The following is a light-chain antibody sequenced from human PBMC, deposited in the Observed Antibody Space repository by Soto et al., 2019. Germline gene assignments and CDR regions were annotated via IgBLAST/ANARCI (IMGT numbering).Light chain of an antibody. CDR2: DAS. V-gene: IGKV3-11*01. CDR1: QSVSSY. J-gene: IGKJ5*01. Sequence: EIVLTQSPATLSLSPGERATLSCRASQSVSSYLAWYQQKPGQAPRLLIYDASNRATGIPARFSGSGSGTDFTLTISRLKPEDFAVYDCQQRSNWPPITFGQGTRLEIK. CDR3: QQRSNWPPIT.